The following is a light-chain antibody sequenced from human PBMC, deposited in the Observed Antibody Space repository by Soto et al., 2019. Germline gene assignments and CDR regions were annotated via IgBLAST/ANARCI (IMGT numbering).Light chain of an antibody. CDR2: DAS. V-gene: IGKV3-11*01. J-gene: IGKJ4*01. CDR1: ESVSTY. Sequence: EIVLTQSPATLSLSPGEGVSLSCRASESVSTYVAWYQQKPGQAPRLLIYDASNRATGIPARFSGSGSGTDFTLTISNVEPVDFAVYYCQQRIIRATLGGGTKVEIK. CDR3: QQRIIRAT.